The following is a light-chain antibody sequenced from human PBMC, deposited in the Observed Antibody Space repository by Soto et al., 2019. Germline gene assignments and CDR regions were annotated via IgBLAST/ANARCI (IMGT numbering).Light chain of an antibody. CDR3: QQYGSSPFT. J-gene: IGKJ3*01. CDR1: QSVSTN. V-gene: IGKV3-15*01. CDR2: GAS. Sequence: EIVMTQSPATLSVSPGERASLSCRASQSVSTNLAWYQQKAGQAPRLLIYGASTRATGIPARFSGSGSETEFTLTISSLQSEDFAVYYCQQYGSSPFTFGPGTKVDIK.